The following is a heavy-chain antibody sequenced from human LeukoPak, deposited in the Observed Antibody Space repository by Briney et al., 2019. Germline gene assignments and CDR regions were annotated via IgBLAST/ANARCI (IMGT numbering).Heavy chain of an antibody. CDR2: ISSSSRSTI. J-gene: IGHJ6*03. D-gene: IGHD6-13*01. Sequence: PGGSLRLSCAASGFTFSSYSMNWVRQAPGKGLEWVSYISSSSRSTIYYADSVKGRFTISRDNAKNSLYLQMNSLRAEDTAVYYCARDIGSSSWPYYYYYYMDVWGKGTTVTVSS. V-gene: IGHV3-48*01. CDR3: ARDIGSSSWPYYYYYYMDV. CDR1: GFTFSSYS.